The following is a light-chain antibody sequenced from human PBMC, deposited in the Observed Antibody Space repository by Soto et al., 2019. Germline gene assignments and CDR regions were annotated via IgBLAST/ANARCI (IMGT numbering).Light chain of an antibody. Sequence: QSALTQPASVSGSPGQSITISCTGTSSDVGGYNYVSWYQQHPGKAPKLMIYDVSNRPSGVSNRFSGSKSVNTATLTISGLQAEDEADYYCSSYTSSSILVVFGGGTKLTVL. CDR3: SSYTSSSILVV. J-gene: IGLJ2*01. V-gene: IGLV2-14*01. CDR1: SSDVGGYNY. CDR2: DVS.